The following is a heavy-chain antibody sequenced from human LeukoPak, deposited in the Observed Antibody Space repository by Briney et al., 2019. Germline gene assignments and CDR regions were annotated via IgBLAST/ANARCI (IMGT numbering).Heavy chain of an antibody. V-gene: IGHV5-51*01. Sequence: GESLKISCKGSGYSFGNRWIGWVRQMPGKGLEWMGIIYPDDSDTIYSPSFEGQVTISADKSITTAYLQWSSLKASDTAMYYCAGGPNGWGSSNTYNGREFWGQGTTVT. CDR2: IYPDDSDT. CDR1: GYSFGNRW. CDR3: AGGPNGWGSSNTYNGREF. J-gene: IGHJ6*02. D-gene: IGHD3-10*01.